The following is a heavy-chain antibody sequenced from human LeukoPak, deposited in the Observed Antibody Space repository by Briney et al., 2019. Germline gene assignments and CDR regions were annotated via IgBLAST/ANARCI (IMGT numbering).Heavy chain of an antibody. V-gene: IGHV4-34*01. D-gene: IGHD3-22*01. CDR1: GGSFSGYY. J-gene: IGHJ4*02. CDR2: INHSGST. Sequence: SETLSLTCAVYGGSFSGYYWSWIRQPPGKGLEWIGEINHSGSTNYNPSLKSRVTISIDKSKNQFFLNLSSVTAADTAVYYCAGLVGRYSSGLYYYYFDYWGQGTLVTVSS. CDR3: AGLVGRYSSGLYYYYFDY.